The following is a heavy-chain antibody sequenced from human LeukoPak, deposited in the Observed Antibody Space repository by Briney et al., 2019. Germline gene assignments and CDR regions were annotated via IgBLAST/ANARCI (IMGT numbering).Heavy chain of an antibody. D-gene: IGHD6-19*01. CDR1: GGSISSYY. Sequence: SETLSLTCTVSGGSISSYYWSWIRQPPGKGLEWIGYIYFSGNTNYNPSLKSRVTISVDTSKNQSSLKLSSVTAADTAVYYCARVRYSSGWYPFDYWGQGTLVTVSS. J-gene: IGHJ4*02. V-gene: IGHV4-59*01. CDR2: IYFSGNT. CDR3: ARVRYSSGWYPFDY.